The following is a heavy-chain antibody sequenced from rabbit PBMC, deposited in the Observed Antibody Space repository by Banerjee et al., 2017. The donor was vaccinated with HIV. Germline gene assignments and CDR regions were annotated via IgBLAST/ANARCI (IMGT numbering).Heavy chain of an antibody. Sequence: QSLEESGGDLVKPGASLTLTCTASGFDFSSYYMSWVRQAPGKGLEWIGYIDPVFGSTYYASWAKGRFTISKTSSTTVTLQMTSLTVADTATYFCARHVYSSYGLWGPGTLVTV. CDR3: ARHVYSSYGL. V-gene: IGHV1S40*01. CDR1: GFDFSSYY. J-gene: IGHJ6*01. D-gene: IGHD8-1*01. CDR2: IDPVFGST.